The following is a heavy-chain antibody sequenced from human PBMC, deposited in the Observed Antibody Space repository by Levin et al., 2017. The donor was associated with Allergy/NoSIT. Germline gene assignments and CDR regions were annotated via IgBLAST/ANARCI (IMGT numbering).Heavy chain of an antibody. CDR3: ARSAHVTVIPAAIFAFDP. CDR2: IHYSGYT. Sequence: SETLSLTCTVSGGSISSYYWSWIRQPPGKRPEWIGYIHYSGYTNSSPSLKSRVTISLDTSKNQFSLKLTSVTAAATAVYSCARSAHVTVIPAAIFAFDPWGQGILVTVTS. CDR1: GGSISSYY. V-gene: IGHV4-59*08. J-gene: IGHJ5*02. D-gene: IGHD2-2*01.